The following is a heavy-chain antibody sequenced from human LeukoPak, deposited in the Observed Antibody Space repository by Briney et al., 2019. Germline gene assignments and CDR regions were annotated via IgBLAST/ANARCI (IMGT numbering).Heavy chain of an antibody. CDR3: ARGAYGGRGYYYGVDV. Sequence: PGGSLRLSCAASGFTFSSYWMNWVRQAPGKGLEWVANIKQDGSEKYYVDSVKGRFTISRDNTKNSLYLQMNSLRAEDTAVYFCARGAYGGRGYYYGVDVWDKGTTVTVSS. CDR1: GFTFSSYW. J-gene: IGHJ6*04. CDR2: IKQDGSEK. V-gene: IGHV3-7*03. D-gene: IGHD4-23*01.